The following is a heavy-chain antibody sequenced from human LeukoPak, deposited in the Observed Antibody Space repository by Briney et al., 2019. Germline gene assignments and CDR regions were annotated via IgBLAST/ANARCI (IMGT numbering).Heavy chain of an antibody. CDR1: GGSISSYY. CDR2: IYYSGST. J-gene: IGHJ6*02. CDR3: ARVGGGNFYYYGLDV. Sequence: PSETLSLTCTVSGGSISSYYWSWIRQPPGKGLEWIGYIYYSGSTNYNPSLKSRVTISLDTSKTQFSLKLSSVTAADTAVYYCARVGGGNFYYYGLDVWGQGTTVTVSS. D-gene: IGHD4-23*01. V-gene: IGHV4-59*01.